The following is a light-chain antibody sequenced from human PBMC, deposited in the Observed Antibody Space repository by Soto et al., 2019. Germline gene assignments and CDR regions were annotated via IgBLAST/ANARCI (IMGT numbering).Light chain of an antibody. Sequence: DIQMTQSPSTMSPSVGDRVTITCRASQSISSWLAWYQQKPGKAPKLLIYKASSLESGVPSSFSGSGSGTEFTLTISSLQPDDFATYYCQQYNSYPYTFGQGTKLEIK. CDR1: QSISSW. CDR2: KAS. CDR3: QQYNSYPYT. J-gene: IGKJ2*01. V-gene: IGKV1-5*03.